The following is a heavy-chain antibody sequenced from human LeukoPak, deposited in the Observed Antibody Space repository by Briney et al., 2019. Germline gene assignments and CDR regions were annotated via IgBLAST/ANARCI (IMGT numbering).Heavy chain of an antibody. J-gene: IGHJ3*02. V-gene: IGHV4-59*08. CDR1: GGSISSYY. CDR3: ASLVIADSGAFDI. D-gene: IGHD2/OR15-2a*01. Sequence: SETLSLTCTVSGGSISSYYWSWIRQPPGKGLEWIGYIYYSGSTNYNPSLKSRVTISVDTSKNQFSLKLSSVTAADTAVYYCASLVIADSGAFDIWGQGTMVTVSS. CDR2: IYYSGST.